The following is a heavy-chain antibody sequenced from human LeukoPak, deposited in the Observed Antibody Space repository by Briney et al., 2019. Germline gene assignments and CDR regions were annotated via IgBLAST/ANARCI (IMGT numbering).Heavy chain of an antibody. CDR2: IKQDGSEK. CDR3: ARGSYYFYYMDV. J-gene: IGHJ6*03. Sequence: GGSLRLSCAASGFTFSSYWMSWVRQAPRKGLEWVANIKQDGSEKYYVDSVKGRFTISRDNAKNSVYLQMNSLRAEDTAVYYCARGSYYFYYMDVWGKGTTVTVSS. V-gene: IGHV3-7*04. CDR1: GFTFSSYW.